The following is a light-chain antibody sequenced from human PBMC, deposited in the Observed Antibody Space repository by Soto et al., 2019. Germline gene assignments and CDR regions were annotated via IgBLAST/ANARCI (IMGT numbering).Light chain of an antibody. CDR1: SSNIGNNY. CDR3: GTWDSSLSAWV. J-gene: IGLJ3*02. CDR2: DNN. Sequence: QAVVTQPPSVSAAPGQKVSISSSGSSSNIGNNYVSWYQQVPGTAPKLLIYDNNKRPSGIPDRFSGSKSGTSATLVITGLQTGDDADYYCGTWDSSLSAWVFGGGTKLTVL. V-gene: IGLV1-51*01.